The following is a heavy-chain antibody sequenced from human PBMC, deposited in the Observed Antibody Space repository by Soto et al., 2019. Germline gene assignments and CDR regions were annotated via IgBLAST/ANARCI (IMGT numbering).Heavy chain of an antibody. CDR1: GYTFTGYY. V-gene: IGHV1-2*02. J-gene: IGHJ4*02. CDR2: INPNSGGT. Sequence: ASVKVSCKASGYTFTGYYMHWVRQAPGQGLGGMGWINPNSGGTNYAQRFQGRVTMTRDTAISTAYMELSRLRSDDTAVYDCEMTTVTTGFDYWGQGTLVTVSS. D-gene: IGHD4-4*01. CDR3: EMTTVTTGFDY.